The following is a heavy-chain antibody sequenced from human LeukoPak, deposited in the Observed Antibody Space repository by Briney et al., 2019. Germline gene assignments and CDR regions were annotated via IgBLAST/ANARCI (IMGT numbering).Heavy chain of an antibody. J-gene: IGHJ3*02. Sequence: SETLSLTCIVSGYSISSDYYWGWIRQPPGKGLEWIGNIYHSGSTNYNPSLKSRVTISVDKSKNQFSLKLSSVTAADTAVYYCARDPDSSGSYSLRTSAFDIWGQGTMVTVSS. V-gene: IGHV4-38-2*02. CDR3: ARDPDSSGSYSLRTSAFDI. CDR1: GYSISSDYY. CDR2: IYHSGST. D-gene: IGHD3-22*01.